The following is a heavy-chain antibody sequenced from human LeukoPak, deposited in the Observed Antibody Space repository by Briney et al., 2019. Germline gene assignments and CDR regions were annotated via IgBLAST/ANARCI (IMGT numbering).Heavy chain of an antibody. CDR1: GFTVSSNY. D-gene: IGHD2-2*02. CDR3: ARDGCSSTSCYTSWFDP. Sequence: PGGSLRLSCAASGFTVSSNYMSWVRQAPGKGLEWVSVIYSGGSTYYADSVKGRFAISRDNSKNTLYLQMNSLRAEDTAVYYCARDGCSSTSCYTSWFDPWGQGTLVTVSS. J-gene: IGHJ5*02. CDR2: IYSGGST. V-gene: IGHV3-53*01.